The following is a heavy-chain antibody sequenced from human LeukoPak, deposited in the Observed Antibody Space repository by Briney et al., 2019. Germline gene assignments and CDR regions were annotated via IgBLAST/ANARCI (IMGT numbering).Heavy chain of an antibody. V-gene: IGHV3-73*01. Sequence: PGGSLRLSCAASGFTFSGSAMHWVRQASGKGLEWVGRIRSKANSYATAYAASVKGRSTISRDDSKNTAYLQMNSLKTEDTAVYYCTAHCTNGVCDAQDPDYWGQGTLVTVSS. CDR3: TAHCTNGVCDAQDPDY. J-gene: IGHJ4*02. CDR1: GFTFSGSA. D-gene: IGHD2-8*01. CDR2: IRSKANSYAT.